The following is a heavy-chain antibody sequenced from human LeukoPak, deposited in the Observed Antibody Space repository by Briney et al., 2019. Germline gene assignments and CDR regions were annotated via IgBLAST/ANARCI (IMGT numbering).Heavy chain of an antibody. J-gene: IGHJ4*02. CDR3: ARDTFQPGLIDS. V-gene: IGHV3-48*03. Sequence: GGSLRLSCAASGFTFSSYEMNWVRQAPGKGLEWISANSGSSSNVYYAASVRGRFTISRDNARNTLYLQLSSLRAEDTAVYYCARDTFQPGLIDSWGQGTLVTVSS. D-gene: IGHD2-2*01. CDR2: NSGSSSNV. CDR1: GFTFSSYE.